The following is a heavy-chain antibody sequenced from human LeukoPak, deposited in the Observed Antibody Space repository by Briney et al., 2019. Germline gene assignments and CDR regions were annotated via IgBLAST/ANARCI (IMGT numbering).Heavy chain of an antibody. CDR1: GYTFTSYY. V-gene: IGHV1-46*01. J-gene: IGHJ6*03. CDR3: AARPYYYDSSGYLGGGYYYVDV. CDR2: INPSGGST. Sequence: ASVKVSCKASGYTFTSYYMHWVRQAPGQGLEWMGIINPSGGSTSYAQKFQGRVTMTRDTSTSTVYMELSSLRSEDTAVYYCAARPYYYDSSGYLGGGYYYVDVWGKGTTVTVSS. D-gene: IGHD3-22*01.